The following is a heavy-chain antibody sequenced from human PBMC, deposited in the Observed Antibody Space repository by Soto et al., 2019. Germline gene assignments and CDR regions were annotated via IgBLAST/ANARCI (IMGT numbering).Heavy chain of an antibody. D-gene: IGHD3-10*01. CDR3: ASGRGQLVRVWYIEL. Sequence: QAHPQESGPGLVKASQTLSLTCTVSGGSISSGGYCWSLILQHPGKGLEWIGNIYYSGCTSYNPLLRRRLNMSVDTSKNLISLQLIAVTTPVTAVYFCASGRGQLVRVWYIELWGRCTQVTVSS. J-gene: IGHJ2*01. CDR2: IYYSGCT. CDR1: GGSISSGGYC. V-gene: IGHV4-31*03.